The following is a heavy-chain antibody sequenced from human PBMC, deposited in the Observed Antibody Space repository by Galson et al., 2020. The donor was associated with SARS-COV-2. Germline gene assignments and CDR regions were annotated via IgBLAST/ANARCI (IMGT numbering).Heavy chain of an antibody. D-gene: IGHD2-2*01. CDR3: ASVPAASNLGYYYGMDV. J-gene: IGHJ6*02. V-gene: IGHV3-21*01. Sequence: GGSLRLSCAASGFTFSSYSMNWVRQAPGKGLEWVSSISSSSSYIYYADSVKGRFTISRDNAKNSLYLQMNSLRAEDTAVYYCASVPAASNLGYYYGMDVWGQGTTVTVSS. CDR2: ISSSSSYI. CDR1: GFTFSSYS.